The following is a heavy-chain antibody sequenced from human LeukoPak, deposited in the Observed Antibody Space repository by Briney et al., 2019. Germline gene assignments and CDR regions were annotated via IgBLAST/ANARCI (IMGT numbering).Heavy chain of an antibody. D-gene: IGHD3-9*01. V-gene: IGHV3-74*01. Sequence: GGSLRLSCAASGFNFPPYWMHWVRQAPGKGLVWVSRVSYDGLTTAYAESVKGRFTISRDNARNTLDLQMNSLRAEDTAVYYCARDPQGLRYFDWTGDYWGQGTLVTVSS. CDR3: ARDPQGLRYFDWTGDY. CDR1: GFNFPPYW. J-gene: IGHJ4*02. CDR2: VSYDGLTT.